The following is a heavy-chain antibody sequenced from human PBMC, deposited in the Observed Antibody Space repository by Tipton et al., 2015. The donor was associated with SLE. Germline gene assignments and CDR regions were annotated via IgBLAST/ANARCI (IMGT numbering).Heavy chain of an antibody. Sequence: TLSLTCTVSCDSITSDYWTWVRQPPGKGLEWIGYISYSGSTKYNPSVRSRVSISLDTSKNQFSLKVKSVTTADTAVYYCARMRGGYNAHHWGQGILVTVSS. CDR1: CDSITSDY. J-gene: IGHJ5*02. V-gene: IGHV4-59*01. D-gene: IGHD5-24*01. CDR3: ARMRGGYNAHH. CDR2: ISYSGST.